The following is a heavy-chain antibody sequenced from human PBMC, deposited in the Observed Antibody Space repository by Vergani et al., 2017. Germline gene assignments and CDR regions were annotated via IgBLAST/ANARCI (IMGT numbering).Heavy chain of an antibody. Sequence: DVHLAESGGGFFQPGGSLRLSCSASGFSFNSYWMHWVRQVPGKGLLWVSRIKSDGSITAYADSVKGRFTISRDNAQNTLYLQMNSLRAEDMALYYCAKVDGSYSSVGAFDIWGQGTMVTVSS. CDR3: AKVDGSYSSVGAFDI. J-gene: IGHJ3*02. CDR1: GFSFNSYW. D-gene: IGHD1-26*01. V-gene: IGHV3-74*03. CDR2: IKSDGSIT.